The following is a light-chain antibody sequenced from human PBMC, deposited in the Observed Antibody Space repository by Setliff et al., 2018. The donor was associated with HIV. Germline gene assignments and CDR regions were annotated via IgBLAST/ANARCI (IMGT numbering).Light chain of an antibody. J-gene: IGLJ1*01. CDR1: SSDIGTYNY. CDR2: DVS. CDR3: SSYTSTTFYV. Sequence: QSVLTQPASVSGSPGQSITISCTGASSDIGTYNYVSWYQQHPGKAPKLLIYDVSNRPSGVSNRFSGSKSGDTASLTISGLQAEDECDYYCSSYTSTTFYVFGTGTKVTVL. V-gene: IGLV2-14*03.